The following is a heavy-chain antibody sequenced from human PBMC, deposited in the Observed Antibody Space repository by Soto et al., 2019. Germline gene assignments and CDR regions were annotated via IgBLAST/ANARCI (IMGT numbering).Heavy chain of an antibody. CDR2: ISAYNGNT. J-gene: IGHJ3*02. CDR1: GYTFTSYG. CDR3: ARDPDSSGYSDAFDI. D-gene: IGHD3-22*01. Sequence: ASVKVSCKASGYTFTSYGISWVRQAPGQGLEWMGWISAYNGNTNYAQKLQGRVTMTTDTSTSTAYMELRSLRSDDTAVYYCARDPDSSGYSDAFDIWGQGTMVPVSS. V-gene: IGHV1-18*01.